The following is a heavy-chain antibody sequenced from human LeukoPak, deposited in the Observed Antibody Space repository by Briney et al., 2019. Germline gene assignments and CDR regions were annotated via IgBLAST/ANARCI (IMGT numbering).Heavy chain of an antibody. CDR1: GFTFSNYA. CDR2: ISSDGSNK. V-gene: IGHV3-30-3*01. D-gene: IGHD2-2*02. Sequence: GGSLRLSCAASGFTFSNYAMYWVRQAPGKGLEWVVVISSDGSNKYYADSVKGRFTFSRDNSKNTMYLQMDSLRTEDTAVYYCASSRYCSSISCYNAFDIWGQGTMVTVSS. CDR3: ASSRYCSSISCYNAFDI. J-gene: IGHJ3*02.